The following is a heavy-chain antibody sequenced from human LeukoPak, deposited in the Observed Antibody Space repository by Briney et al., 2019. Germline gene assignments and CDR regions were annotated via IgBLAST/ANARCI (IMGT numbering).Heavy chain of an antibody. V-gene: IGHV1-2*02. CDR2: INPNSGGT. J-gene: IGHJ3*02. CDR3: ASADYYDSSGYAFDI. CDR1: GYTFTGYY. Sequence: ASVKVSCKASGYTFTGYYMHWVRQAPGQGLEWMGWINPNSGGTNYAQKFQGRVTMTRDTSISTAYMELSRLRSDDTAVYYCASADYYDSSGYAFDIWGQGTMVTVSS. D-gene: IGHD3-22*01.